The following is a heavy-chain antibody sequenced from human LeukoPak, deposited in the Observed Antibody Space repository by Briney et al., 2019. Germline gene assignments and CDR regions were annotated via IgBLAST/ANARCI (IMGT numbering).Heavy chain of an antibody. CDR3: ARGIVPAAVAKTFDY. CDR2: INHSGST. Sequence: PSETLSLTCAVYGGSFNGYYWSWIRQPPGKGLEWIGEINHSGSTNYNPSLKSRVTISVDTSKNQFSLKLSSVTAADTAVYYCARGIVPAAVAKTFDYWGQGTLVTVSS. J-gene: IGHJ4*02. CDR1: GGSFNGYY. V-gene: IGHV4-34*01. D-gene: IGHD2-2*01.